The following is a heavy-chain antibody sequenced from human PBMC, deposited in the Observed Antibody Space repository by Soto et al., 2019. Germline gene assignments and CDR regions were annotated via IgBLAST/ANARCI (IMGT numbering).Heavy chain of an antibody. CDR3: TKGGRDWLVTSDFNY. D-gene: IGHD6-19*01. CDR2: VSHDGRNT. J-gene: IGHJ4*02. V-gene: IGHV3-30*18. CDR1: GFTFSDYA. Sequence: VPLVESGGGVVQPGRSLRLSCAASGFTFSDYAMHWVRQAPGTGLEWVAVVSHDGRNTHYPDSVKGRFTTSRDSSKNTVSLEMTSRSAEDTAVYYFTKGGRDWLVTSDFNYWGQGALVTVSS.